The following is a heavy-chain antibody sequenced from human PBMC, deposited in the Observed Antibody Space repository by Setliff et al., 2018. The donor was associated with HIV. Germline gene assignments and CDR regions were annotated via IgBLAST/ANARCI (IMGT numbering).Heavy chain of an antibody. CDR2: INAGDDNT. Sequence: ASVKVSCKASGGTLNKYVINWVRQAPGQRLEWMGYINAGDDNTRYSEKFQGRVTITRGTSANTAYMELSSLRSEDTAVYYCARGSCSGCYLSDYWGLGTLVTVSS. CDR1: GGTLNKYV. D-gene: IGHD6-19*01. J-gene: IGHJ4*02. CDR3: ARGSCSGCYLSDY. V-gene: IGHV1-3*01.